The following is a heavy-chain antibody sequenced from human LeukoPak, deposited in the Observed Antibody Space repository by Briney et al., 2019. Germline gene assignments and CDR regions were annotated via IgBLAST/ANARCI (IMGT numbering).Heavy chain of an antibody. J-gene: IGHJ4*02. V-gene: IGHV1-8*03. D-gene: IGHD3-22*01. Sequence: ASVKVSCKASGYTFTSYDINWVRQATGQGLERMGWMNPNSGNTGYAQKFQGRVTITRDTSTSTVYMDLSSLRSEDTAVYYCARDLSHRYYHSTGYAFDYWGQGTLVTVSS. CDR3: ARDLSHRYYHSTGYAFDY. CDR1: GYTFTSYD. CDR2: MNPNSGNT.